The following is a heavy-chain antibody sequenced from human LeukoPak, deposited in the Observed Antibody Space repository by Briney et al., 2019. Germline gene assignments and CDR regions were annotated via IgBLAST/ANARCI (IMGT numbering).Heavy chain of an antibody. D-gene: IGHD6-19*01. J-gene: IGHJ4*02. V-gene: IGHV4-34*01. CDR3: ARAGYSSGWRIDY. CDR1: GGSFSGYY. Sequence: SETLSLTCAVYGGSFSGYYWSWIRQPPGKGLEWIGEINHSGSTNYNPSLKSRVTISVDTSKNQFSLKLSSVTAADTAVYYCARAGYSSGWRIDYWGQGTLVTVSS. CDR2: INHSGST.